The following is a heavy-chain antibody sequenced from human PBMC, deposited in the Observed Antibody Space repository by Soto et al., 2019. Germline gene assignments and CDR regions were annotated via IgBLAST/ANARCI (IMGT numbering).Heavy chain of an antibody. CDR2: ISGSGGST. J-gene: IGHJ4*02. Sequence: GGSLRLSCAASGFTFSSYAMSWVRQAPGKGLEWVSAISGSGGSTYYADSVKGRFTISRDNSKNTLYLQMNSLRAEDTAVYYCAKGIGYDYIWGSYGLDYWGQGTRVTVSS. V-gene: IGHV3-23*01. D-gene: IGHD3-16*01. CDR3: AKGIGYDYIWGSYGLDY. CDR1: GFTFSSYA.